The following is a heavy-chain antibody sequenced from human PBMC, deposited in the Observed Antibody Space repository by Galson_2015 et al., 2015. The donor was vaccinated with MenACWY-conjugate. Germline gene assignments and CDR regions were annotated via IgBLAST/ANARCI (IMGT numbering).Heavy chain of an antibody. V-gene: IGHV4-59*01. D-gene: IGHD3-3*01. J-gene: IGHJ4*02. CDR1: GGSISSDY. Sequence: ETLSLTCTVPGGSISSDYWSWIRQPPGKGLEWIGYIYYTGNTKYNPSLKSRVTISVDTSKNQFSLKLGSVTAADTAVYYCVRGRRGYNFWSGTATIYYLNNFDYWGQGTLVTVSS. CDR2: IYYTGNT. CDR3: VRGRRGYNFWSGTATIYYLNNFDY.